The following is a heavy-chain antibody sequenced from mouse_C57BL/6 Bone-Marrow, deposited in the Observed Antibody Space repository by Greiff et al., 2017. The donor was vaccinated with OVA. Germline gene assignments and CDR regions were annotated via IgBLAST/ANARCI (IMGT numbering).Heavy chain of an antibody. J-gene: IGHJ2*01. CDR1: GYAFSSYW. CDR3: ARDYGSSYRYYFDY. CDR2: IYPGDGDT. V-gene: IGHV1-80*01. Sequence: VQLKQSGAELVKPGASVKISCKASGYAFSSYWMNWVKQRPGKGLEWIGQIYPGDGDTNYNGKFKGKATLTADKSSSTAYMQLSSLTSEDSAVYFCARDYGSSYRYYFDYWGQGTTLTVSS. D-gene: IGHD1-1*01.